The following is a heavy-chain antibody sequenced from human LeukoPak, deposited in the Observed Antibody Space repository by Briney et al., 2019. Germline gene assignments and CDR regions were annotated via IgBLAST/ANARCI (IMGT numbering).Heavy chain of an antibody. CDR2: IYYTGST. D-gene: IGHD6-6*01. V-gene: IGHV4-59*01. J-gene: IGHJ4*02. Sequence: WETLSLTCSVSGGSISGYYWSWIRQPPGKGLEWIGYIYYTGSTNYNPSLTSRVNMSVDSSKNQLSLNLTSVTAADTAVYYCARWGSIAVARFDYWGQGTLVTVSS. CDR1: GGSISGYY. CDR3: ARWGSIAVARFDY.